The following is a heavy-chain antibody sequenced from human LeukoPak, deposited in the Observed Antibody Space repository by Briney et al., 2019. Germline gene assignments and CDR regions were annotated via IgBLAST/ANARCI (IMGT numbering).Heavy chain of an antibody. CDR3: ATRESSMARSH. V-gene: IGHV3-7*01. CDR2: INEDGSVQ. D-gene: IGHD3-10*01. J-gene: IGHJ4*02. Sequence: HGGSLRLSCVASGFIFSDFWMNWVRLVPGKGLEWVANINEDGSVQDYVGSVRGRFTVSRDNAKNSLYLHMNSVRVEDTAVYYCATRESSMARSHWGQGTLVTISS. CDR1: GFIFSDFW.